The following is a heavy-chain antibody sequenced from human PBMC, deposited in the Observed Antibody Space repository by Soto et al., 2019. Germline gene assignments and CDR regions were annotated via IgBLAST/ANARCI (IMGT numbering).Heavy chain of an antibody. J-gene: IGHJ6*04. V-gene: IGHV3-66*01. CDR1: GFTVSSKY. CDR2: IQSGGTT. D-gene: IGHD2-15*01. CDR3: ARDDVLCDGGRCYGIPLDV. Sequence: EVQLVESGGGLVQPGGSLRLSCAASGFTVSSKYMTGVRQAPGKGLEWVSLIQSGGTTYYADSVKGRFTISRDTSENTLHLQMDSLRVEDTAVYYCARDDVLCDGGRCYGIPLDVWGNGTTVTVSS.